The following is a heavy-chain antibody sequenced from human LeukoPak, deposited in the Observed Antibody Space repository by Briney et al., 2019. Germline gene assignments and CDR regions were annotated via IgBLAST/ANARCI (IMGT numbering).Heavy chain of an antibody. J-gene: IGHJ6*03. V-gene: IGHV3-30*02. CDR3: ARDRMEYCSSTSCYPYYMDV. CDR1: GFTFSSYG. D-gene: IGHD2-2*01. Sequence: GGSLRLSCAASGFTFSSYGMHWVRQAPGKGLEWVAFIRYDGSNKYYADSVKGRFTISRDNAKNSLYLQMNSLRAEDTAVYYCARDRMEYCSSTSCYPYYMDVWGKGTTVTVSS. CDR2: IRYDGSNK.